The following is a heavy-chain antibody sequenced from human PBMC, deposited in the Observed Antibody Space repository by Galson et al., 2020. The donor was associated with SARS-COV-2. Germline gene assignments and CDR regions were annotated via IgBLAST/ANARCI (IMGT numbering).Heavy chain of an antibody. Sequence: ESLKISCKGSGYSFTSYWIGWVRQMPGKGLEWMGIIYPGDSDTKYSPSFQGQVTISADKSISTAYLQWSSLRASDTAIYYCARSPSGVMAAYYFDFWGQGTLVTVSS. CDR3: ARSPSGVMAAYYFDF. J-gene: IGHJ4*02. V-gene: IGHV5-51*01. CDR1: GYSFTSYW. D-gene: IGHD3-16*01. CDR2: IYPGDSDT.